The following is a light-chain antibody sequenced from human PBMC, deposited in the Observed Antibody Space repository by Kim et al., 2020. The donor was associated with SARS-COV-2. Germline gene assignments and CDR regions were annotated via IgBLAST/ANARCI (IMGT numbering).Light chain of an antibody. V-gene: IGKV1-5*03. CDR2: KAS. CDR3: QQYNSYPWT. CDR1: QSISSW. J-gene: IGKJ1*01. Sequence: ASVGDRVTITCRASQSISSWLAWYQQKPGKAPKLLIYKASSLESGVPSRFSGSGSGTEFTLTISSLQPDDFATYYCQQYNSYPWTFGQGTNVEIK.